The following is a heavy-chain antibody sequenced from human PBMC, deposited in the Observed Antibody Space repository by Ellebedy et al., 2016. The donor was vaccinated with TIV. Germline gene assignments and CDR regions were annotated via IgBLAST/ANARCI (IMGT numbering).Heavy chain of an antibody. CDR1: GFTFSTYW. Sequence: GGSLRLXCAASGFTFSTYWMSWVRQAPGKGLEWVANIKQDGYERYSVDSVKGRFTISRDNSKNSLYLQMNSLRADDTAVYYCATDDSVAGIPFDYWGQGTLVTVSS. CDR2: IKQDGYER. J-gene: IGHJ4*02. D-gene: IGHD6-19*01. CDR3: ATDDSVAGIPFDY. V-gene: IGHV3-7*01.